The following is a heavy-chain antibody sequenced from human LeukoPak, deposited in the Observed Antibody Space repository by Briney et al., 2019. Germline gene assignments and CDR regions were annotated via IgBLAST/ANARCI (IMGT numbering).Heavy chain of an antibody. V-gene: IGHV4-4*07. CDR3: ARVGKSPAVYSGSYLGWNTDAFDI. CDR2: IYTSGST. CDR1: GGSISSYY. J-gene: IGHJ3*02. D-gene: IGHD1-26*01. Sequence: SETLSLTCTVSGGSISSYYWSWIRQPAGKGLEWIGRIYTSGSTNYNPSLKSRVTMSVDTSKNQFSLKLSSVTAADTAVYYCARVGKSPAVYSGSYLGWNTDAFDIWGQGTMVTVSS.